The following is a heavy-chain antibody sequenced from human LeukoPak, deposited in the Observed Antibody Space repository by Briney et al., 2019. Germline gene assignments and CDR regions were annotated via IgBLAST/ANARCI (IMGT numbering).Heavy chain of an antibody. D-gene: IGHD3-10*01. Sequence: ASVKVSCKASGYTFTSYGITWVRQAPGQGLEWMGWISAYNGNTNYAQKVQGRVTMTTDTSTTTAYMELRSLRSDDTAVYYCARVSHYYGSEVEYWGQGTLVTVSS. CDR1: GYTFTSYG. J-gene: IGHJ4*02. CDR2: ISAYNGNT. CDR3: ARVSHYYGSEVEY. V-gene: IGHV1-18*01.